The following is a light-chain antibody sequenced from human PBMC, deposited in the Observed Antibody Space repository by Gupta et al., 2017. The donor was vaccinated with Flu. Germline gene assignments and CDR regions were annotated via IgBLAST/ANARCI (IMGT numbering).Light chain of an antibody. J-gene: IGLJ1*01. CDR2: EVN. CDR3: SSQAGSRNNYV. V-gene: IGLV2-8*01. CDR1: SSDIGAYNY. Sequence: QSALTQPPSASGSPGQSVTISCTGTSSDIGAYNYVSWYQQYPGKAPKLIIFEVNKRPSGVPDRFSASKSGNTAALTVSGLQGEDEADYYCSSQAGSRNNYVFGSGTKVTV.